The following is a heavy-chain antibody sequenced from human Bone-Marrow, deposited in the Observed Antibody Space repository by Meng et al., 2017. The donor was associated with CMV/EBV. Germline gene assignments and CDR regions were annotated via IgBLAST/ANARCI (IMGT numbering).Heavy chain of an antibody. D-gene: IGHD2-21*01. CDR2: IYYSGST. V-gene: IGHV4-39*07. CDR1: GGSISSSSYY. CDR3: ARYVVVPTRAFDF. Sequence: SETLSLTCTVSGGSISSSSYYWGWIRQPPGKGLEWIGSIYYSGSTYYNPSLKSRVTISVDTSKNQFSLKLSSVTAADTAVYYCARYVVVPTRAFDFWGQGTMVTFSS. J-gene: IGHJ3*01.